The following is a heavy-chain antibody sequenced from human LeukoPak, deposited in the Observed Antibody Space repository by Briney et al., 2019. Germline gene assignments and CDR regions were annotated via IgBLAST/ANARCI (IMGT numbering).Heavy chain of an antibody. Sequence: SQTLSLTCAISGDSVSSNSAAWKCIRQSPSRGLEWLGRTYYRSKWYKNYAVFEKSRISINPDTSKNQLSLQLNSVTPEDTGVYYCTRPGSRSSFDDGSQGTLVTVSS. V-gene: IGHV6-1*01. CDR1: GDSVSSNSAA. J-gene: IGHJ4*02. CDR2: TYYRSKWYK. CDR3: TRPGSRSSFDD. D-gene: IGHD3-10*01.